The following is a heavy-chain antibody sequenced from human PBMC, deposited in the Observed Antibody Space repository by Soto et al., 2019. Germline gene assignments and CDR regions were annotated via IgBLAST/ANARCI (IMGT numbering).Heavy chain of an antibody. V-gene: IGHV4-59*08. CDR1: GGSFSPNY. Sequence: SETRSLTCRLSGGSFSPNYGCWFRQSPGKGLEWVGYIYYGGTTSYNPSLKSRVTISLETSKSHFSLRLSSVTAADASLYYCARLGANYLSLAPLGPAPLVT. J-gene: IGHJ5*02. CDR3: ARLGANYLSLAP. D-gene: IGHD3-10*01. CDR2: IYYGGTT.